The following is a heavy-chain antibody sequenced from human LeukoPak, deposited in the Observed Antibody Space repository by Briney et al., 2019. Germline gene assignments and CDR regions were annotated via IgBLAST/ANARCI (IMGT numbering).Heavy chain of an antibody. Sequence: SETLSLTCTVSGGSISSSSYYWGWIRQPPGKGLEWIVSIYHSGSTYYNPSLKSRVTISVDTSKNQFSLKLSSVTAADTAVYYCARMTVGATTGGYWGQGTLVTVSS. CDR1: GGSISSSSYY. J-gene: IGHJ4*02. V-gene: IGHV4-39*07. CDR3: ARMTVGATTGGY. CDR2: IYHSGST. D-gene: IGHD1-26*01.